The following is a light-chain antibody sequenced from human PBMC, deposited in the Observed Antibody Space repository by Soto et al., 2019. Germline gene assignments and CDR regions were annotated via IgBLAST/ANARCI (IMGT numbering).Light chain of an antibody. J-gene: IGLJ3*02. CDR3: CSYAGSYSWV. Sequence: QSALTQPRSVSGSPGQSVTISCTGTSSDVGGYNYVSWYQQHPGKAPKLMIYDVSKRPSGVPDRFSGSKSGNTASLTISGLLAEEEGDYYCCSYAGSYSWVFGGGTKVTFL. V-gene: IGLV2-11*01. CDR1: SSDVGGYNY. CDR2: DVS.